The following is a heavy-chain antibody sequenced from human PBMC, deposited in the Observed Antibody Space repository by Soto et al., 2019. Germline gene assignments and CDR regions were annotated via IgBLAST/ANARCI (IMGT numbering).Heavy chain of an antibody. Sequence: IRQHAGKGLEWIGRIYTSGSTNYNPSLKSRVTMSVDTSKNQFSLKLSSVTAADTAVYYCARDIPSLRRSSSLSACFGPSGQGTLVTVSS. CDR3: ARDIPSLRRSSSLSACFGP. CDR2: IYTSGST. V-gene: IGHV4-4*07. D-gene: IGHD6-6*01. J-gene: IGHJ5*02.